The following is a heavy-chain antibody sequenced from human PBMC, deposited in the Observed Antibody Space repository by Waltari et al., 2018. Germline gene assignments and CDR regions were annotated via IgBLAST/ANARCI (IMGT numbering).Heavy chain of an antibody. J-gene: IGHJ4*02. CDR1: GGSISSSRYT. V-gene: IGHV4-39*07. D-gene: IGHD1-1*01. CDR3: ARDQLLVHLDY. CDR2: IYYRVST. Sequence: QLQLQESGPGLVKPSETLYLTCTVSGGSISSSRYTWGWIRQPPGKGLKCISSIYYRVSTYYNPSLKRRVPISVDTSKNQFPLKLSSLTAADTAVYYCARDQLLVHLDYWGQGTLVTVSS.